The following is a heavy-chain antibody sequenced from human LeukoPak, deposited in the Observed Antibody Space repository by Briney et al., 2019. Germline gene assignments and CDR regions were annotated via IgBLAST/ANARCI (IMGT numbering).Heavy chain of an antibody. Sequence: GGSWRPSGAPPGLTFRDYDMNWIRQAPGTGLDWVSYITGSSSSKYYADSVKGRFTISRDNAKNSLYLQMNSLRAEDTAVYYCARPTTSGWYPHWGQGTMVTVSS. CDR1: GLTFRDYD. J-gene: IGHJ3*01. CDR3: ARPTTSGWYPH. D-gene: IGHD6-19*01. CDR2: ITGSSSSK. V-gene: IGHV3-48*01.